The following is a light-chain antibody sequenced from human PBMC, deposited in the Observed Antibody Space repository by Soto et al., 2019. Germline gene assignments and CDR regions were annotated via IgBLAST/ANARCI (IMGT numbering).Light chain of an antibody. J-gene: IGKJ1*01. Sequence: DIQMTQSPSSLSASVGDRVTITCRASQSVTSYLNWYQQKPGKAPELLIHGASRLQSGVPSRFSGSGSGTDFTLTISSLQPEDFATYYCQQTFGTPQTFGQGTKVEIK. CDR3: QQTFGTPQT. CDR1: QSVTSY. CDR2: GAS. V-gene: IGKV1-39*01.